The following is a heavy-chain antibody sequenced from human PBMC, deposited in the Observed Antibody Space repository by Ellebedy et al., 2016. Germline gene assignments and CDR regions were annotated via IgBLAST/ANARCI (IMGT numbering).Heavy chain of an antibody. CDR2: VFYGGST. CDR1: GGSVDTYY. D-gene: IGHD3-22*01. Sequence: SETLSLTXTVSGGSVDTYYWTWIRQSPGKGLEWIGYVFYGGSTKYNRSLRSRVTISLDPAKNQFSLRLTSVAAADTAVYFCARDVSLYSSSPSFDFWGQGMLVTVSS. J-gene: IGHJ4*02. V-gene: IGHV4-59*02. CDR3: ARDVSLYSSSPSFDF.